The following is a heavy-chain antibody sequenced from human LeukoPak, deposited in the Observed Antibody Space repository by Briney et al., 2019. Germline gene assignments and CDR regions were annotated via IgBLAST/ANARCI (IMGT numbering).Heavy chain of an antibody. CDR3: ARDGAYYYDSRPF. Sequence: GGSLRLSCAASGFTFSSYSMNWVRQAPGKGLEWVSYISSSSSTIYYADSVKGRFTISRDNAKNSLYLQMNSLRAEDTAVYYCARDGAYYYDSRPFWGQGTLVTVSS. CDR2: ISSSSSTI. V-gene: IGHV3-48*01. CDR1: GFTFSSYS. D-gene: IGHD3-22*01. J-gene: IGHJ4*02.